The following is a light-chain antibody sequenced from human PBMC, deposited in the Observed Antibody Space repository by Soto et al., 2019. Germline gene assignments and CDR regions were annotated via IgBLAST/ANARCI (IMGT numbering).Light chain of an antibody. CDR1: QSVSSN. J-gene: IGKJ4*01. V-gene: IGKV3-15*01. CDR3: QQYNNWPPLT. Sequence: EIVMTQSPATLSVSPGERATLSCRASQSVSSNLAWYQQKPGQAPRLLIYGASTRATGIPAWFSGSGSGTEFTLTISSRQSEDFAVYYCQQYNNWPPLTFGGGTKVEIK. CDR2: GAS.